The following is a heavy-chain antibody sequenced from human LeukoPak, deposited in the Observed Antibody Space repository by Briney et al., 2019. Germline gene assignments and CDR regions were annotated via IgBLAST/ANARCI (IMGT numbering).Heavy chain of an antibody. V-gene: IGHV3-43D*03. D-gene: IGHD1-1*01. CDR3: AKKANGLYFDF. J-gene: IGHJ4*02. CDR1: GFTFDDYA. CDR2: ISWDGSTT. Sequence: GGSLRLACAASGFTFDDYAMHWVRQAPGKGLEWVSLISWDGSTTSYADSVKGRFTISRDNSKDSLYLQMSSLRAEDTALYYCAKKANGLYFDFWGQGTLVTVSS.